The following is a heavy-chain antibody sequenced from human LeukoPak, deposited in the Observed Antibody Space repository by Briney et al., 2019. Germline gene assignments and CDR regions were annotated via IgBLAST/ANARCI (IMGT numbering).Heavy chain of an antibody. CDR1: GFTVSSNY. CDR3: AITLDYYDSSGYASAFDI. V-gene: IGHV3-30*03. J-gene: IGHJ3*02. D-gene: IGHD3-22*01. CDR2: ISYDGSNK. Sequence: PGGSLRLSCAASGFTVSSNYMSWVRQAPGKGLEWVAVISYDGSNKYYADSVKGRFTISRDNSKNTLYLQMNSLRAEDTAVYYCAITLDYYDSSGYASAFDIWGQGTMVTVSS.